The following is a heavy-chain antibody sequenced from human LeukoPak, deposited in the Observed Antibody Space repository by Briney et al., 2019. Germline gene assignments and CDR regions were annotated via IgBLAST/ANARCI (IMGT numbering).Heavy chain of an antibody. Sequence: GGSLRLSCAASGFTFSSYWMSWVRQAPGKGLEWVANIKQDGSEKYYVDSVKGRFTISRDNAKNSLYLQMNSLRAEDTAVYYCAKDGASGYSYGSPLDYWGQGTLVTVSS. CDR2: IKQDGSEK. J-gene: IGHJ4*02. V-gene: IGHV3-7*01. D-gene: IGHD5-18*01. CDR1: GFTFSSYW. CDR3: AKDGASGYSYGSPLDY.